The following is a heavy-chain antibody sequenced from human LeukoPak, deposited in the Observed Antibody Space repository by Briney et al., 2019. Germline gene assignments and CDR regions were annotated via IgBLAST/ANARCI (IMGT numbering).Heavy chain of an antibody. V-gene: IGHV3-23*01. D-gene: IGHD3-10*01. CDR2: ISGSGGST. CDR3: AKLYYYGSGSYYKAKYYFDY. Sequence: GGSLRLSCAASGFTFSSYAMSWVRQAPGKELEWVSAISGSGGSTYYADSVKGRFTISRDNSKNTLYLQMNSLRAEDTAVYYCAKLYYYGSGSYYKAKYYFDYWGQGTLVTVSS. J-gene: IGHJ4*02. CDR1: GFTFSSYA.